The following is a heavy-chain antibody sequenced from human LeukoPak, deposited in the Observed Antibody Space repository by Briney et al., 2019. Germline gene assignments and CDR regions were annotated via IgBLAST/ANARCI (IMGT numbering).Heavy chain of an antibody. CDR2: IYYSGST. V-gene: IGHV4-31*03. J-gene: IGHJ3*02. Sequence: TSQTLSLTCTVSGGSISSGGYYWSWIRQHPGKGLEWIGYIYYSGSTYYNPSLKSRVTISVDTSKNQFSLKLSSVTAADTAVYYCARVYSGYDGYAFDIWGQGTMVTVSS. D-gene: IGHD5-12*01. CDR1: GGSISSGGYY. CDR3: ARVYSGYDGYAFDI.